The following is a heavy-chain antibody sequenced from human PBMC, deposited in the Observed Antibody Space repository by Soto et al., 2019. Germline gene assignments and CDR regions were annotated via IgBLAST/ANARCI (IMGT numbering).Heavy chain of an antibody. CDR3: ARDSATVADYYYTMDV. J-gene: IGHJ6*02. D-gene: IGHD4-17*01. V-gene: IGHV3-30-3*01. CDR1: GFTFSSYP. Sequence: QVQLVESGGGVVQPGRSLRLSCAASGFTFSSYPMHWVRQAPGKGLEWVAVISYDGSNKYYVDSVKGRFTISRDNSKNTLYLQMNSLIPEDTTVYCCARDSATVADYYYTMDVWGQGTTVTVSS. CDR2: ISYDGSNK.